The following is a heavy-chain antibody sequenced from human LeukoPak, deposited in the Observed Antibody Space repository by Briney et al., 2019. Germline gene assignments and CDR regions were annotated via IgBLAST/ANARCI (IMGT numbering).Heavy chain of an antibody. D-gene: IGHD6-6*01. CDR2: IYYSGST. J-gene: IGHJ4*02. Sequence: SETLSLTCTVSGGSISSSSYYWGWIRQPPGKGLEWIGSIYYSGSTYYNPSLKSRVTISVDTSKSQFSLKLSSVTAADTAVYYCASPEYSSSTVYRYWGQGTLVTVSS. V-gene: IGHV4-39*01. CDR3: ASPEYSSSTVYRY. CDR1: GGSISSSSYY.